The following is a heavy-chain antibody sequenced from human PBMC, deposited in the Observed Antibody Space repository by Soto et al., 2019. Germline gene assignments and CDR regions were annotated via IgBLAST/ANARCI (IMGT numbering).Heavy chain of an antibody. CDR1: GYTLTELS. J-gene: IGHJ4*02. V-gene: IGHV1-24*01. D-gene: IGHD6-19*01. Sequence: ASVKVSCTVSGYTLTELSMHWVRQAPGKGLEWMGGFDPEDGETIYAQKFQGRVTMTEDTSTDTAYMELSSLRSEDTAVYYCATPVAGEYYFDYWGQGTLVTVSS. CDR3: ATPVAGEYYFDY. CDR2: FDPEDGET.